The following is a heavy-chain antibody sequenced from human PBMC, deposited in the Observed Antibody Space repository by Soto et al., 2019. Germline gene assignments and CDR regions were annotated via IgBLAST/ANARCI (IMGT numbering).Heavy chain of an antibody. CDR3: ARRPAAGPVDY. Sequence: QVQLQESGPGLVKSSQTLSLTCTVSGGSISRGYYYWSWIRQHPGKGLGWIAYIYYNGTTSYNPSLKSRVTVSRDTSKNQFSLDLTSVTAAYTAVYYCARRPAAGPVDYWGQGTLVTVSP. J-gene: IGHJ4*02. CDR1: GGSISRGYYY. V-gene: IGHV4-31*03. D-gene: IGHD6-13*01. CDR2: IYYNGTT.